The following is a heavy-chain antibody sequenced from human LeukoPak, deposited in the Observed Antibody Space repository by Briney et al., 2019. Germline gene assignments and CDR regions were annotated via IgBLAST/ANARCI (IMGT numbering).Heavy chain of an antibody. J-gene: IGHJ6*02. V-gene: IGHV4-59*01. CDR3: ARTFSESYYYYGMDD. Sequence: SETLSLTCTVSGGSISSYYWSWIRQPPGKGLEWIGYVYYSGRTNYNPSLKSRVTISVDTSKNQFSLKLSSVTAADTAVYYCARTFSESYYYYGMDDWGQGTTVTVSS. CDR1: GGSISSYY. CDR2: VYYSGRT. D-gene: IGHD1-26*01.